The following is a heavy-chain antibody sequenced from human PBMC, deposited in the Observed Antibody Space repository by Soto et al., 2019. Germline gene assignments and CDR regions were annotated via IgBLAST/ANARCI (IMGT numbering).Heavy chain of an antibody. CDR1: GLSLSTSGRS. D-gene: IGHD3-16*01. V-gene: IGHV2-70*04. CDR3: ARARGGYNYYGMDV. J-gene: IGHJ6*02. CDR2: IDWADDT. Sequence: YGRTLVNPTQTLRLTCTFSGLSLSTSGRSVSWIHPPTGTALGWRARIDWADDTFYSTSLQTRLTISKDTSKNQGVLTMTNMDPVETATYDCARARGGYNYYGMDVWRQGSTVTAPS.